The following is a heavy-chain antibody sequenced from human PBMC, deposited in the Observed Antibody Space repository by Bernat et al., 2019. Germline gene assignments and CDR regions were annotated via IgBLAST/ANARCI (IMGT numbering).Heavy chain of an antibody. V-gene: IGHV3-7*03. CDR2: IKQEGSEK. CDR3: ARLHHDSNWLDP. CDR1: GITFSSYW. D-gene: IGHD3-3*01. Sequence: EVQLVESGGGLVQPGGSLRLSCAASGITFSSYWMSWVRQAPGKGLEWVANIKQEGSEKYYVESVKGRFTFSRDNAKTSLFLQMNSLRAEDTAVYYCARLHHDSNWLDPWGQGTLVTVSS. J-gene: IGHJ5*02.